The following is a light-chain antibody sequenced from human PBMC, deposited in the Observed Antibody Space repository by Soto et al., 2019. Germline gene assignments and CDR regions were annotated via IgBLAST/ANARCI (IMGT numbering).Light chain of an antibody. CDR2: TGS. CDR1: QGISNW. CDR3: QQANSFPRT. Sequence: DIQMTQSPSSVSASVGDRVSITCRASQGISNWLAWYQQKPGRAPKLLIYTGSSLQSGVPSRFSGTGSGTDFTLTIRSLQPEDVATYYCQQANSFPRTFGGGTKVEIK. V-gene: IGKV1-12*01. J-gene: IGKJ4*01.